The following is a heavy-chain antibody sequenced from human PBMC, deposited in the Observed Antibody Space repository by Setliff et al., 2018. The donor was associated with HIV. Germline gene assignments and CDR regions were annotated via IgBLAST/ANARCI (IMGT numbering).Heavy chain of an antibody. CDR1: GGSISCYY. CDR3: ARLGAEDFSDYDWVDY. CDR2: IYTSGST. V-gene: IGHV4-4*07. Sequence: SETLSLTCTVSGGSISCYYWSWIRQPAGKGLEWIGRIYTSGSTNYNPSLKSRVTMSVDTSKNQFSLKLSSVTAADTAVYYCARLGAEDFSDYDWVDYWGQGTLVTVSS. D-gene: IGHD5-12*01. J-gene: IGHJ4*02.